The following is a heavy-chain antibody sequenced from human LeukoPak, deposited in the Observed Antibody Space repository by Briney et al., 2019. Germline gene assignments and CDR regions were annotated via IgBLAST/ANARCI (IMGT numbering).Heavy chain of an antibody. CDR1: GYTFPSYF. D-gene: IGHD6-6*01. V-gene: IGHV1-46*01. CDR3: ARTAARRFDY. CDR2: INPTGGST. Sequence: ASVKVSCKASGYTFPSYFMHWVRQAPGQGLEWMGIINPTGGSTTYAQEFQGRVTMTRDTSTSTVYMELSSLRSDDTAVYYCARTAARRFDYWGQGTLVTVSS. J-gene: IGHJ4*02.